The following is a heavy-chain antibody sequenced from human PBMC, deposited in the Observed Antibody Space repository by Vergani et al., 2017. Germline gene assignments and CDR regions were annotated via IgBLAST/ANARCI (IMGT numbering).Heavy chain of an antibody. CDR2: IWYDGSNK. CDR3: AKDVPSGRGGSYPYFQH. CDR1: GFTFSSYA. J-gene: IGHJ1*01. D-gene: IGHD1-26*01. Sequence: QVQLVESGGGVVQPGRSLRLSCAASGFTFSSYAMHWVRQAPGKGLEWVAVIWYDGSNKYYADSVKGRFTISRDNSKNTRYLEMNSLRAEDTAVYYCAKDVPSGRGGSYPYFQHWGQGTLVTVSS. V-gene: IGHV3-33*06.